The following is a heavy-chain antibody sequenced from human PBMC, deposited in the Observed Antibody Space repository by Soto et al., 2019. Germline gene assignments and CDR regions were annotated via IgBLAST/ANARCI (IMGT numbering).Heavy chain of an antibody. J-gene: IGHJ4*02. Sequence: GGSLRLSCAASGFTFGDYWMHWVRQPPGKGPEWVSRMTGDGRTTQYADSVKGRFTASRDNAKSTLYLQMNSLRAEDTAAYYCATGEVDCWCPGTLLTVSS. CDR2: MTGDGRTT. CDR1: GFTFGDYW. V-gene: IGHV3-74*03. CDR3: ATGEVDC.